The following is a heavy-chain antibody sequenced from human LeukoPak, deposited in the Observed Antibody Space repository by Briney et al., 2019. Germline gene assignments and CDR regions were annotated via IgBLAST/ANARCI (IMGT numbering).Heavy chain of an antibody. J-gene: IGHJ4*02. CDR3: TRHYGSTRRFDF. Sequence: GGSLRLSCAASGFTFSDCAMNWVRQAPGKGPEWVSAISSDSRYIYYADSMKGRFTISRDNAKNSLYLQMDSLRADDTAMYYCTRHYGSTRRFDFWGQGALVIVSS. V-gene: IGHV3-21*01. CDR2: ISSDSRYI. D-gene: IGHD3-10*01. CDR1: GFTFSDCA.